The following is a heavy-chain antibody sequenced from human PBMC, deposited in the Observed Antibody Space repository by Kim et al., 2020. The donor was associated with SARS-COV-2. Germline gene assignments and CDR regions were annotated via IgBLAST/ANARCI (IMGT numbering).Heavy chain of an antibody. CDR3: ARGTVRFLEWPFDY. D-gene: IGHD3-3*01. Sequence: KPSHKGRVTISVDTSKNQFSLKLSSVTAADTAVYYCARGTVRFLEWPFDYWGQGTLVTVSS. J-gene: IGHJ4*02. V-gene: IGHV4-39*07.